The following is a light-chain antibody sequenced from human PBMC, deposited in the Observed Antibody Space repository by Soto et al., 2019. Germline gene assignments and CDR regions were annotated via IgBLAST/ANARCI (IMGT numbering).Light chain of an antibody. CDR3: QQTSSTPT. CDR1: QSIRSY. V-gene: IGKV1-39*01. J-gene: IGKJ4*01. CDR2: AAS. Sequence: DIQLLQSPSSLSASVGDRVTITCRASQSIRSYLNWYQQKPGKAPKLLIYAASSLQTGVSSRFSGSGSGTDFTLTISNLQPEDFATYYCQQTSSTPTFGGGTKVDIK.